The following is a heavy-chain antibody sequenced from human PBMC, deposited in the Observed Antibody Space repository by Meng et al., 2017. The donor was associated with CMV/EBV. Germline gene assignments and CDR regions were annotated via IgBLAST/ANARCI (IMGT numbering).Heavy chain of an antibody. CDR2: ISWNIGSI. CDR1: GFTFDDYA. CDR3: AKSQGYCSGGSCFIYDY. D-gene: IGHD2-15*01. V-gene: IGHV3-9*01. Sequence: SLKISCAASGFTFDDYAMHWVRQAPGKGLEWVSGISWNIGSIGYADSVKGRFTISRDNAKNSLYLQMNSLRAEDTALYYCAKSQGYCSGGSCFIYDYWGQGTLVTVSS. J-gene: IGHJ4*02.